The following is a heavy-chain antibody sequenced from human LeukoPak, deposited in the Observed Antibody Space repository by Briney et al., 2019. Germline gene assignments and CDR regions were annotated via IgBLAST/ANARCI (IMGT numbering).Heavy chain of an antibody. J-gene: IGHJ4*02. D-gene: IGHD6-13*01. Sequence: GGSLRLSCAASGFTFSSHAMSWVRQAPGKGLEWVSAISGSGGSTYYADSVKGWFTISRDNSKNTLYLQMNSLRAEDTAVYYCAKYYSSSWHLFDYWGQGTLVTVSS. CDR2: ISGSGGST. V-gene: IGHV3-23*01. CDR1: GFTFSSHA. CDR3: AKYYSSSWHLFDY.